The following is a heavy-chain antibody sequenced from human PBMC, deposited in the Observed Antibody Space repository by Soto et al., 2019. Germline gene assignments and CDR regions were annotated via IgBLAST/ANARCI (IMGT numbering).Heavy chain of an antibody. V-gene: IGHV3-53*01. D-gene: IGHD3-10*01. CDR2: IYSAGST. J-gene: IGHJ4*02. CDR1: GFIISNNF. Sequence: HPGGSLRLSCAASGFIISNNFMSWVRQAPGKGLEWVSVIYSAGSTYYADSVKGRFTISRDNSKNTLYLQMNSLRTEDTAVYYCARVPYYGAAVDYWGQGTLVTVSS. CDR3: ARVPYYGAAVDY.